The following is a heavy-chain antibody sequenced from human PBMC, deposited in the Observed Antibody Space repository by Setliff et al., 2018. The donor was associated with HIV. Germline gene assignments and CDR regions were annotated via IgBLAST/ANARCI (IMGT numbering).Heavy chain of an antibody. CDR3: ARDPTTGVDY. CDR2: ISISGDT. CDR1: GGSVTSYY. Sequence: SETLSLTCTVSGGSVTSYYWSWIRQPAGRRLEWIGRISISGDTNYNPSLKSRATMSLDTSKNQFSLKLNSVTAADTAMYYCARDPTTGVDYWGQGTLVTVSS. V-gene: IGHV4-4*07. D-gene: IGHD4-4*01. J-gene: IGHJ4*02.